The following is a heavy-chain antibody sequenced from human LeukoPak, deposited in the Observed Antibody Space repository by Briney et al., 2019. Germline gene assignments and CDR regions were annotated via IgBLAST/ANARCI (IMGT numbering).Heavy chain of an antibody. J-gene: IGHJ4*02. Sequence: GGSLRLSCTASGFTFSNYWMNWVRQAPWKELEWVANIKQDGSEKYYVDSVKGRFTISRDNAKNSLYLQMNNLRAEDTAVYYCASGSSSGWYRGTDYWGQGTLVTVSS. CDR3: ASGSSSGWYRGTDY. D-gene: IGHD6-19*01. CDR1: GFTFSNYW. V-gene: IGHV3-7*02. CDR2: IKQDGSEK.